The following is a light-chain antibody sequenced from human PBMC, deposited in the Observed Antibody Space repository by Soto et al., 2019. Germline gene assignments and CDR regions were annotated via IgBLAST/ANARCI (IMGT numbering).Light chain of an antibody. J-gene: IGKJ1*01. CDR3: HQTFIAPAT. CDR2: AAS. Sequence: IQMTQSPSSLSASVGERVTITCRASESINNCLSWFQQKPGQAPKLLIYAASTLQSGVPSRFSGSGSGTAFILTIDSLQSEDFASYFCHQTFIAPATFGQGTKVGVK. V-gene: IGKV1-39*01. CDR1: ESINNC.